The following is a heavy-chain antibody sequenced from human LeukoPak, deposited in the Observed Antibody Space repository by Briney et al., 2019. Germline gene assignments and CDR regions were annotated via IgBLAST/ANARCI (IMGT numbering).Heavy chain of an antibody. J-gene: IGHJ6*02. CDR2: IWYDGSNK. CDR3: ARDDDYGDYGYYGMDV. CDR1: GFTLSSYG. D-gene: IGHD4-17*01. Sequence: GRSLRLSCAASGFTLSSYGIHWVRQAPGKGLEWVAVIWYDGSNKYYADSVKGRFTISRDNSKNTLYLQMNSLRAEDTAVYYCARDDDYGDYGYYGMDVWAKGPRSPSP. V-gene: IGHV3-33*01.